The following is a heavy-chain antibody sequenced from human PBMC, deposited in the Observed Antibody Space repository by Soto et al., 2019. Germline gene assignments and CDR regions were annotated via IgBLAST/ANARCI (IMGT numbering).Heavy chain of an antibody. CDR2: IYYSGNT. CDR1: GGSVSGASYY. J-gene: IGHJ6*02. CDR3: ASSSLYGMDV. Sequence: NPSETLSLTCAVSGGSVSGASYYWTWIRQSPGKGLEWIGYIYYSGNTTYNPSLKSRLTISIDTSKNQFSLILTSVTAADTAVYYCASSSLYGMDVWGQGTTVTVSS. V-gene: IGHV4-61*01.